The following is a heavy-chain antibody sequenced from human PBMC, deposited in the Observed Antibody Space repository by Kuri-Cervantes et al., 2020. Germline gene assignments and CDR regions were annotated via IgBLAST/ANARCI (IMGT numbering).Heavy chain of an antibody. CDR2: ITSSSNAI. CDR1: GFTFSTSS. D-gene: IGHD2-15*01. CDR3: ARDPDILLSGNFDS. J-gene: IGHJ4*02. Sequence: GGSLRLSCAASGFTFSTSSMTWVRQAPGKGLEGVSSITSSSNAIYYAGSVKGRFTISRDNAKNSLYLQMNSLRVEDTAVYYCARDPDILLSGNFDSWGQGTLVTVSS. V-gene: IGHV3-48*01.